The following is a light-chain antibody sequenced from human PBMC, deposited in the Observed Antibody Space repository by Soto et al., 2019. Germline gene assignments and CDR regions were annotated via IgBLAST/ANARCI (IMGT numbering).Light chain of an antibody. V-gene: IGLV4-69*01. J-gene: IGLJ2*01. Sequence: QPVLTQLPSASASLGASVKLTCTRSSGHSRYAIAWHQQQPEKGPRYLMKVTSDGSHIKGDGIPDRFSVSSPGAERYLTISGRQAEDEADYYCQTWGTGLLVFGGGTKLTVL. CDR1: SGHSRYA. CDR2: VTSDGSH. CDR3: QTWGTGLLV.